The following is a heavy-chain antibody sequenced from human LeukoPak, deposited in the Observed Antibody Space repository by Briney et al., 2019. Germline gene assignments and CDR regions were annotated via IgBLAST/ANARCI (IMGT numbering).Heavy chain of an antibody. V-gene: IGHV4-61*02. CDR1: GGSISSGSYY. D-gene: IGHD3-10*01. Sequence: PSETLSPTCTVSGGSISSGSYYWSWIRQPAGKGLEWIGRIYTSGSTNYNPSLKSRVTISVDTSKNQFSLKLSSVTAADTAVYYCARGRITMVRGAPLWFDPWGQGTLVTVSS. J-gene: IGHJ5*02. CDR3: ARGRITMVRGAPLWFDP. CDR2: IYTSGST.